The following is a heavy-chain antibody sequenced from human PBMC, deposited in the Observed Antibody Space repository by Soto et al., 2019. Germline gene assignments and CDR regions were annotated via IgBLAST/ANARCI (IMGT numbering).Heavy chain of an antibody. CDR2: ISSDSSTI. J-gene: IGHJ4*02. V-gene: IGHV3-48*02. Sequence: GGSLRLSCAASGFTFSSYNMNWVRQAPGKGLEWVSYISSDSSTIYYADSVKGRFIISRDNAKNSLYLQMNSLRDEDTAVYYCARGGSSSWSPHYYFDYWGQGTLVTVSS. CDR1: GFTFSSYN. CDR3: ARGGSSSWSPHYYFDY. D-gene: IGHD2-2*01.